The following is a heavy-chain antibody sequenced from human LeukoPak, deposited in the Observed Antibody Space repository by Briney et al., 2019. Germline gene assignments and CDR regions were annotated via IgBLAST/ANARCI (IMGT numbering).Heavy chain of an antibody. D-gene: IGHD3-10*01. CDR2: ISYDGSNK. CDR3: AKASGVPWADYAFDI. CDR1: GFTFSSYG. Sequence: GGSLRLSCSASGFTFSSYGMHWVRQAPGKGLEWVGVISYDGSNKYYADSVKGRFTISRDNSKNTLYLQMNSLRAEDTAVYYCAKASGVPWADYAFDIWGQGTMVTVSS. J-gene: IGHJ3*02. V-gene: IGHV3-30*18.